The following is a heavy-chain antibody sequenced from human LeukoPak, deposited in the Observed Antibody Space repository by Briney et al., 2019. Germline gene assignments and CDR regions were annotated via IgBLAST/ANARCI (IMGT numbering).Heavy chain of an antibody. D-gene: IGHD1-26*01. CDR1: AFSLSTSAMC. CDR2: IDWDDDK. J-gene: IGHJ6*02. V-gene: IGHV2-70*01. Sequence: GPALRLPTQALTLTCTFSAFSLSTSAMCVSWIRQPPGKALEWLALIDWDDDKYYSTSLKTRLTISKDTSKNQVVLTMTNMDPVDTATYYCARTRAWGAGYSGMDVWGRGPGVTVSS. CDR3: ARTRAWGAGYSGMDV.